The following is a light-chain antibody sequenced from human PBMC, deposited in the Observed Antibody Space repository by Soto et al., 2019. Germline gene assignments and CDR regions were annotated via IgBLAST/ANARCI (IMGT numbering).Light chain of an antibody. V-gene: IGLV2-14*01. CDR3: SSYTSSTTLV. CDR1: SSDVGDNKY. CDR2: EVS. Sequence: QSVLTQPASVSGSPGQSITISCTGTSSDVGDNKYVSWYQQHPGKAPKLIIYEVSNRPSGISDRFSGSKSYNTASLTISGLQAEDEADYHCSSYTSSTTLVFGGGTKLTVL. J-gene: IGLJ2*01.